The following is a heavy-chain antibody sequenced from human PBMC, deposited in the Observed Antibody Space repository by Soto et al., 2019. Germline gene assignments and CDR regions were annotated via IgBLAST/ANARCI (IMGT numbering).Heavy chain of an antibody. D-gene: IGHD3-10*01. V-gene: IGHV4-34*01. J-gene: IGHJ3*02. CDR3: ARKGYGACGELFAFDS. CDR2: INHSGST. Sequence: SETLSLTCAVYGGSFSGYYWSWIRQPPGKGLEWIGEINHSGSTNYNPSLKSRVTMSVDTSKNQFSLKLSSVTAADTAVYYCARKGYGACGELFAFDSWGQGKMAT. CDR1: GGSFSGYY.